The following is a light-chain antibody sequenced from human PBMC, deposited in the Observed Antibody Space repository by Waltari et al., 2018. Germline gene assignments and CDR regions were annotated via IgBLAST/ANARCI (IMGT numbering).Light chain of an antibody. V-gene: IGKV4-1*01. CDR1: QTVLYSSNNKNY. CDR2: WAS. Sequence: DIVMTQSPDSLAVSLGERATITCKSSQTVLYSSNNKNYLAWYQQKAGQSPKLLLYWASTRESGVPDRFGGSGSGTDFTLTINSLQAEDVAVYYGQQYYTTPTFGQGTKVEIK. J-gene: IGKJ1*01. CDR3: QQYYTTPT.